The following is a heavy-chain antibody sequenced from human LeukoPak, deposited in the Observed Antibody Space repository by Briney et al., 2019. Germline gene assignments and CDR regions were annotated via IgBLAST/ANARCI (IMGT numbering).Heavy chain of an antibody. Sequence: PGGSLRLSCAASEFTFSSYRMSWVRQAPGKGLEWVANIKQDGGGTYYVDSVKGRFTISRDNAKNSLYLQMNSLRAEDTAVYYCARRRNSGSLQHFDYWGQGTLVTVSS. CDR1: EFTFSSYR. J-gene: IGHJ4*02. D-gene: IGHD1-26*01. CDR3: ARRRNSGSLQHFDY. CDR2: IKQDGGGT. V-gene: IGHV3-7*03.